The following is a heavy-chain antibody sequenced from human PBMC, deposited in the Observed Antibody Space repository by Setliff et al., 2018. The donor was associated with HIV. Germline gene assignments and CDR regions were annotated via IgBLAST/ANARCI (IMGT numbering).Heavy chain of an antibody. CDR2: IYTSGNI. Sequence: SETLSLTCTVSGGSIGSGSYYWTWIRQPAGKGLEWIGRIYTSGNINYNPSLKSRVTISVDTSKNQFSLNLSSVTAADTSVYYCARVVVGELLPLDYWGQGILVTVSS. V-gene: IGHV4-61*02. CDR3: ARVVVGELLPLDY. CDR1: GGSIGSGSYY. J-gene: IGHJ4*02. D-gene: IGHD3-10*01.